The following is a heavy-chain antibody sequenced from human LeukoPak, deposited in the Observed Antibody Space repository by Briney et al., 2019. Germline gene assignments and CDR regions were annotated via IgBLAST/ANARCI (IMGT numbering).Heavy chain of an antibody. J-gene: IGHJ4*02. CDR2: ISYDETNK. V-gene: IGHV3-30*18. CDR3: AKRDYHGSGTHGLLDY. D-gene: IGHD3-10*01. CDR1: GFIFSNYA. Sequence: GRSLRLSCAASGFIFSNYAMHWVRQAPGKGLEGVAVISYDETNKYYADSVKGRFTISRDNSKNTLYLQMNSLRTEDTAVYYCAKRDYHGSGTHGLLDYWGQGTLVTVSS.